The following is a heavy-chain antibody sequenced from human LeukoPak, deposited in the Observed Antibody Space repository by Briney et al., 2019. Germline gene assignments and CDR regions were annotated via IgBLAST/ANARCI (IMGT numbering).Heavy chain of an antibody. CDR1: GYTFTSYD. Sequence: ASVKISCKASGYTFTSYDINWVRQATGQGLEWMGWMNPNSGNTGYAQKFQGRVTMTRNTSISTAYMELSSLRSEDTAVYYCASYTGTNYYYYYMDVWGKGTTVTVSS. V-gene: IGHV1-8*01. CDR2: MNPNSGNT. J-gene: IGHJ6*03. CDR3: ASYTGTNYYYYYMDV. D-gene: IGHD1-14*01.